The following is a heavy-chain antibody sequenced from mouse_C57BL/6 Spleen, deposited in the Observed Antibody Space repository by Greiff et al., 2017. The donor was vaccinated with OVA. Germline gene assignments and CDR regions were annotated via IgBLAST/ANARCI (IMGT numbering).Heavy chain of an antibody. Sequence: VQLQQSGAELVKPGASVKLSCKASGYTFTEYTIHWVKQRSGQGLEWIGWFYPGSGSIKYNEKFKDKATLTADKSSSTVYMELSRLTSEDSAVYVCARHEDNPPYYYGSRELTGTWFAYWGQGTLVTVSA. V-gene: IGHV1-62-2*01. J-gene: IGHJ3*01. CDR2: FYPGSGSI. CDR3: ARHEDNPPYYYGSRELTGTWFAY. CDR1: GYTFTEYT. D-gene: IGHD1-1*01.